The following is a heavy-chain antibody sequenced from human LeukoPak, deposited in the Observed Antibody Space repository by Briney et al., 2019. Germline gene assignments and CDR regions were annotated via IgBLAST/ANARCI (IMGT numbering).Heavy chain of an antibody. CDR3: ASYITSTGYFDL. J-gene: IGHJ2*01. Sequence: PSETLSLTCTVSGGSISSYYWSWIRQPPGKGLEWIGYIYYSGSTNYNPSLKSRVTISVDTSKNQFSLKLSSVTAADTAVYYRASYITSTGYFDLWGRGTLVTVSS. D-gene: IGHD3-10*01. V-gene: IGHV4-59*01. CDR1: GGSISSYY. CDR2: IYYSGST.